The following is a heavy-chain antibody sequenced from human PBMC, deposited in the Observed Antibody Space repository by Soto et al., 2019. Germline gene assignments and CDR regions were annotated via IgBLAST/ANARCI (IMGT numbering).Heavy chain of an antibody. CDR3: ARGISTPGIDY. V-gene: IGHV3-7*03. D-gene: IGHD2-15*01. CDR1: GFTFSNYW. J-gene: IGHJ4*02. CDR2: INQDGSEK. Sequence: GGSLRLSCAASGFTFSNYWMNWVRQAPGKGLEWVANINQDGSEKSFVDSVKGRFTISRDNAKNSLYLQMNSLRAEDTAVYYCARGISTPGIDYWGQGTLVIVSS.